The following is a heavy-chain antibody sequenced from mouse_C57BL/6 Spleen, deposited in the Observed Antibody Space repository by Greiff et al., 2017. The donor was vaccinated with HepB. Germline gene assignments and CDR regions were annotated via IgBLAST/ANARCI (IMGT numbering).Heavy chain of an antibody. CDR1: GYTFTSYW. J-gene: IGHJ2*01. V-gene: IGHV1-59*01. D-gene: IGHD1-1*01. CDR3: ARSGITTVVAPFDY. CDR2: IDPSDSYT. Sequence: QVQLQQPGAELVRPGTSVKLSCKASGYTFTSYWMHWVKQRPGQGLEWIGVIDPSDSYTNYNQKFKGKATLTVDTSSSTAYMQLSSLTSEDSAVYYCARSGITTVVAPFDYWGQGTPLTVSS.